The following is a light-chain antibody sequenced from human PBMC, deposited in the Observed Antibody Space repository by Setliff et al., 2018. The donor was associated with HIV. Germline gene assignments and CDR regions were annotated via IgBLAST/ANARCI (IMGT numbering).Light chain of an antibody. V-gene: IGLV2-14*03. CDR2: DVT. CDR1: SSDIGAYNY. J-gene: IGLJ1*01. Sequence: QSALTQPVSVSGSPGQSITISCTGTSSDIGAYNYVSWYQQYPGKAPKLVIYDVTIRPSGVSNRFSGSKSGNTASLTISGLQAEDEGDYYCYSYTAGTSYVFGGGTKVTVL. CDR3: YSYTAGTSYV.